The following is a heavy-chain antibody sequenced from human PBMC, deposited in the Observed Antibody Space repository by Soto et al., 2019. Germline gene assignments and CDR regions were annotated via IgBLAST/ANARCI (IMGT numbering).Heavy chain of an antibody. CDR3: ARILRDDYDFCSGYSAFYYGMDV. V-gene: IGHV1-69*01. CDR2: IIPIFGTA. CDR1: GGTFSSYA. Sequence: QVQLVQSGAEVKKPGSSVKVSCKASGGTFSSYAISWVRQAPGQGLEWMGGIIPIFGTANYAQKFQGRVTITADESTSTSYMEVSSLRSEDTAVYYCARILRDDYDFCSGYSAFYYGMDVWGQGTTVTVSS. J-gene: IGHJ6*02. D-gene: IGHD3-3*01.